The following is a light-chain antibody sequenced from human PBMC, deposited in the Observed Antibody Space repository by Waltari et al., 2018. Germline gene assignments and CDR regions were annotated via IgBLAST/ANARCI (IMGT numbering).Light chain of an antibody. CDR2: DVS. Sequence: QSALTQPASVSGSPGQSVTIFCAGTSNDVGGYNSDSWYQEHPGQAPRVIIYDVSDPPSGVSDRFSGSKSGNTASLTSSGLQAEDEADYYCSSQSSNDVVLFGGGTKLTVL. CDR1: SNDVGGYNS. V-gene: IGLV2-14*01. CDR3: SSQSSNDVVL. J-gene: IGLJ2*01.